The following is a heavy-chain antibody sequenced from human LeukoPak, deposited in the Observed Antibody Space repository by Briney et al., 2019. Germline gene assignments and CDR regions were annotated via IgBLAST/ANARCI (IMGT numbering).Heavy chain of an antibody. D-gene: IGHD5-12*01. J-gene: IGHJ3*02. CDR3: ARGGSDSGYDSGAFDI. V-gene: IGHV3-21*01. Sequence: PGGSLRLSCAASGFSFSRYSLSWVRQALGKGLEWISLISSSTTYIYYADSVKGRFTISRDNAKNTLYLQMNSLRAEDTAVYYCARGGSDSGYDSGAFDIWGQGTMVTVSS. CDR2: ISSSTTYI. CDR1: GFSFSRYS.